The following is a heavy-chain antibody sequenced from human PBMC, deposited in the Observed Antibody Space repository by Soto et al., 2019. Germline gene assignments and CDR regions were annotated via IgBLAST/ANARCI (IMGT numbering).Heavy chain of an antibody. D-gene: IGHD6-25*01. V-gene: IGHV1-18*04. J-gene: IGHJ5*02. Sequence: QVQLVQSVTEVKKPGASVQVSCKASGYSFTSYGINWVRQAPGQGLEWMGWISTYNGDTNYAQKFQGRVTMTTDTATTTAYMELRRLTSDDTAGYFCARGDSTGSPRGWFDPWGQGTVVTGSS. CDR1: GYSFTSYG. CDR3: ARGDSTGSPRGWFDP. CDR2: ISTYNGDT.